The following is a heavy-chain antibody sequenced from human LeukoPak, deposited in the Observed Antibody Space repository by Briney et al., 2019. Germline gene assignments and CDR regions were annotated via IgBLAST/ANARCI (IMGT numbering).Heavy chain of an antibody. J-gene: IGHJ4*02. V-gene: IGHV1-2*06. CDR3: ARDGAAAGSVDY. Sequence: ASVTVSCKASGYTFTGYYMHWVRQAPGQELEWMGRINPNSGGTNYAQKFQGRVTMTRDTSISTAYMELSRLRSDDTAVYYCARDGAAAGSVDYWGQGTLVTVSS. CDR2: INPNSGGT. D-gene: IGHD6-13*01. CDR1: GYTFTGYY.